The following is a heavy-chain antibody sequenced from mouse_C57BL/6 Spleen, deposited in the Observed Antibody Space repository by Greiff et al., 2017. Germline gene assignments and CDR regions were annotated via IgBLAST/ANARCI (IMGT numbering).Heavy chain of an antibody. CDR1: GFTFTDYS. D-gene: IGHD2-5*01. J-gene: IGHJ2*01. V-gene: IGHV7-3*01. CDR2: IRPRANGYTS. CDR3: ARLHSNPYYFDY. Sequence: EVQVVESGGGLVQPGGSLSLSCAASGFTFTDYSMSWVRQPPGQALEWLGFIRPRANGYTSEYSASVKGRFTISRDNTQSILYLQMNARRAEDSATYDCARLHSNPYYFDYWGQGTTLTVSS.